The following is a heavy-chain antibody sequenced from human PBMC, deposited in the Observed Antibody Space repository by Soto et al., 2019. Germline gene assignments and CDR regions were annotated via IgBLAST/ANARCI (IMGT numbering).Heavy chain of an antibody. Sequence: GGSLRLSCAASGFTFSSYSMNWVRQAPGKGLEWVSYISSSSSTIYYADSVKGRFTISRDNAKNTLYLQMNSLRAEDTAVYYCARLSNGNDAFDIWGQGTMVTVSS. D-gene: IGHD3-16*02. CDR2: ISSSSSTI. V-gene: IGHV3-48*04. CDR1: GFTFSSYS. CDR3: ARLSNGNDAFDI. J-gene: IGHJ3*02.